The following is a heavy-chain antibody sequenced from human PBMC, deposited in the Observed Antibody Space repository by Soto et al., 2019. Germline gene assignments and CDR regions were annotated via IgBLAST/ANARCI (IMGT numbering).Heavy chain of an antibody. CDR3: ASTQVVVNAFDI. CDR1: GGSISSGGYS. Sequence: NPSETLSLTCAVSGGSISSGGYSWSWIRQPPGKGLEWIGYIYHSGSTYYNPSLKSRVTISVDRSKNQFSLKLSSVTAADTAVYYCASTQVVVNAFDIWGQGTMVTVSS. V-gene: IGHV4-30-2*01. D-gene: IGHD3-22*01. CDR2: IYHSGST. J-gene: IGHJ3*02.